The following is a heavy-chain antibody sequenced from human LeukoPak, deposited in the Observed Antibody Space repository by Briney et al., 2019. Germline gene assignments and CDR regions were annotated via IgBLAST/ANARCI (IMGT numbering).Heavy chain of an antibody. Sequence: PSETLSLTCSVSGGSINSGYWSWIRQPPGNGLEWIGLLYPSGSTNYNPSLKGRVTISVDTSRTQFSLKLSSMAAADTAVYYCAGGHYPLEYWGQGTLVTVSS. CDR2: LYPSGST. J-gene: IGHJ4*02. V-gene: IGHV4-59*01. CDR3: AGGHYPLEY. D-gene: IGHD1-26*01. CDR1: GGSINSGY.